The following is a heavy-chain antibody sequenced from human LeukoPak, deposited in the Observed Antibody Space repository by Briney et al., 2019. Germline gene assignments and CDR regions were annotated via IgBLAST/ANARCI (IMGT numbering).Heavy chain of an antibody. CDR1: GGSISSYY. D-gene: IGHD3-10*01. CDR3: ARDKVRGVFDY. V-gene: IGHV4-59*12. J-gene: IGHJ4*02. CDR2: IYYSGST. Sequence: PSETLSLTCTVSGGSISSYYWSWIRQPPGKGLEWIGYIYYSGSTNYNPSLKSRVTISVDTSKNQFSLKLSSVTAADTAVYYCARDKVRGVFDYWGQGTLVTVSS.